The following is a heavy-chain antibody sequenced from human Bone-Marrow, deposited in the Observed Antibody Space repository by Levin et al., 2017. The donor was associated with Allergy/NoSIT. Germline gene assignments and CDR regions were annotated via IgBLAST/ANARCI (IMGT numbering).Heavy chain of an antibody. D-gene: IGHD6-19*01. CDR1: GFTVYNNF. V-gene: IGHV3-53*01. CDR3: ARYPGAVPWA. CDR2: VYSGGKT. Sequence: LSLTCAVSGFTVYNNFMSWVRQAPGKGLEWVSFVYSGGKTYYADSVKGRFIISRDSSTNTLYLQMNTLKDEDTAVYYCARYPGAVPWAWGQGTLVTVSS. J-gene: IGHJ5*02.